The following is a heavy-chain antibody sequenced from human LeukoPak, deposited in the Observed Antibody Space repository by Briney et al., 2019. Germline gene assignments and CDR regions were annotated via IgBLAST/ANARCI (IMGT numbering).Heavy chain of an antibody. J-gene: IGHJ4*02. CDR2: IIPIFGTA. CDR1: GGTFSSYA. V-gene: IGHV1-69*05. CDR3: ASRQEYCSSTSCHDYYFDY. Sequence: SVKVSCKASGGTFSSYAISWVRQAPGQGLEWMGGIIPIFGTANYAQKFQDRVTITTDESTSTAYMELSSLRSEDTAVYYCASRQEYCSSTSCHDYYFDYWGQGTLVTVSS. D-gene: IGHD2-2*01.